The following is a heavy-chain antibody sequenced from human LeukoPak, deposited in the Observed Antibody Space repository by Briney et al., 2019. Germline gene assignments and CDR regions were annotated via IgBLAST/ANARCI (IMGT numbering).Heavy chain of an antibody. CDR1: GFTFSRYW. Sequence: AGGSLRLSCAASGFTFSRYWMSWVRRAPRKGLEWVANIKQDGSEKYYVDSVKGRFTISRDNAKNSLYLQMNSLRAEDTAVYYCARDKGDYDTSGSLFVFGGQGTLVTVSS. CDR2: IKQDGSEK. D-gene: IGHD3-22*01. J-gene: IGHJ4*02. CDR3: ARDKGDYDTSGSLFVF. V-gene: IGHV3-7*03.